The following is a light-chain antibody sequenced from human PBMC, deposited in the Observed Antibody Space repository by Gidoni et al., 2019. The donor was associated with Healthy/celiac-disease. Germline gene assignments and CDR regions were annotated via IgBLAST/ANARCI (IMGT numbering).Light chain of an antibody. V-gene: IGLV2-14*03. Sequence: QSALTQPAAVSGSPGQSITSSCTGTSRYVGGYNYVSWYQQHPGKAPKLMIYYVSNRPAGVSNLFSGSKSGNTASLTISGLQAEDEADYYCSSYTSSSTWVFGGGTKLTVL. CDR2: YVS. J-gene: IGLJ3*02. CDR1: SRYVGGYNY. CDR3: SSYTSSSTWV.